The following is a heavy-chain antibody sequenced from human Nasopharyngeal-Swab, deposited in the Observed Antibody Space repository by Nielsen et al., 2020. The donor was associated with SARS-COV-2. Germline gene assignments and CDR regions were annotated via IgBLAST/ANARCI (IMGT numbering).Heavy chain of an antibody. CDR3: ARVWGATCLN. D-gene: IGHD1-26*01. CDR2: IYYSGST. V-gene: IGHV4-59*01. Sequence: WIRQPPGKGLEWIGYIYYSGSTYYNPSLKSRVTISVDTSKNQFSLKLSSVTAADTAVYYCARVWGATCLNWGQGTLVTVSS. J-gene: IGHJ4*02.